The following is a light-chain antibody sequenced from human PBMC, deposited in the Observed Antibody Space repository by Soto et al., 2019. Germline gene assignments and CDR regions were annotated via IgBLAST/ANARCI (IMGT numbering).Light chain of an antibody. V-gene: IGKV4-1*01. CDR1: QSVLFSSNNKNF. Sequence: DVVMTQSPDSLAVSLGERATINCKSSQSVLFSSNNKNFLAWFQQKPGHPPRLLFYWASTRASGVPDRFSGSWSGTDFTLTITILQAEDVAVYYCKQYYRLPLTFVGGTKVEIK. CDR2: WAS. J-gene: IGKJ4*01. CDR3: KQYYRLPLT.